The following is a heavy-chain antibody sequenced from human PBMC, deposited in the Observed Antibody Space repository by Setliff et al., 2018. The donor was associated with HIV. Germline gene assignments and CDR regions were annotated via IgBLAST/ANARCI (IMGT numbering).Heavy chain of an antibody. Sequence: GSLRLSCVGSGFTFNGYAMNWVRQAPGKGLEWVSYISSTSYADSVKGRFTISRDNAKNTLYLQMSSLRAEDRAVYYCVRDIGFNLYDHWGQGTLVTVSS. J-gene: IGHJ4*02. CDR2: ISST. CDR3: VRDIGFNLYDH. CDR1: GFTFNGYA. D-gene: IGHD2-2*02. V-gene: IGHV3-21*05.